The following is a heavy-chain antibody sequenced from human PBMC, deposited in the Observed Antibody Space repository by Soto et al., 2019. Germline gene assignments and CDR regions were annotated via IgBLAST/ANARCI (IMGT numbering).Heavy chain of an antibody. J-gene: IGHJ4*02. CDR3: ARASATYYYGSGSHYYFDY. D-gene: IGHD3-10*01. V-gene: IGHV6-1*01. Sequence: TLSLTCAISGDSVSSNSAAWNWIRQSPSRGLEWLGRTYYRSKWYNDYAVSVKSRITINPDTSKNQFSLQLNSVTPEDTAVYYCARASATYYYGSGSHYYFDYWGQGTLVTVSS. CDR2: TYYRSKWYN. CDR1: GDSVSSNSAA.